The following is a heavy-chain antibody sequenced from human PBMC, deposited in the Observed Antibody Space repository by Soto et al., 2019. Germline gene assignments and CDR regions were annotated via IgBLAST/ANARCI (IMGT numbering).Heavy chain of an antibody. Sequence: ASVKVSCKSSGYTFNIYGITWVRQAPGQGLEWMGWISAHNGDTKYAQKLQGRVTMTTDTSTSTAYMEVRSLRSDDTAVYYCARGHCSGGTCYYRGLDVWGQGTTVTVSS. D-gene: IGHD2-15*01. CDR1: GYTFNIYG. V-gene: IGHV1-18*01. CDR2: ISAHNGDT. J-gene: IGHJ6*02. CDR3: ARGHCSGGTCYYRGLDV.